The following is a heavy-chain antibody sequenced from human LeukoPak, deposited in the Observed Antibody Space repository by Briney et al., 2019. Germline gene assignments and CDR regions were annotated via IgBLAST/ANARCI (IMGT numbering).Heavy chain of an antibody. Sequence: SVKVSCKASGGTFGSYAISWVRQAPGQGLEWMGGIIPIFGTVNYAQKFQGRVTITADESTSTAYMELSSLRSEDTAVYYCARQYYYDSSGYSLWYYYYYMDVWGKGTTVTVS. CDR2: IIPIFGTV. V-gene: IGHV1-69*01. CDR1: GGTFGSYA. D-gene: IGHD3-22*01. CDR3: ARQYYYDSSGYSLWYYYYYMDV. J-gene: IGHJ6*03.